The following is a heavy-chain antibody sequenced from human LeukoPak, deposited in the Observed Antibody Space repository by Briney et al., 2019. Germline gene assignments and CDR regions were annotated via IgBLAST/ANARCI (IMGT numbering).Heavy chain of an antibody. CDR3: ASALWFGELELDP. D-gene: IGHD3-10*01. V-gene: IGHV4-39*01. Sequence: SETLSLTCTVSGGSISSSSYFWGWIRQPPGKGLEWIGSIYYSGSTYYNPSLKSRVTISVDMSKNQFSMKLSSVTAADTAVYYCASALWFGELELDPWGQGTLVTVSS. CDR2: IYYSGST. CDR1: GGSISSSSYF. J-gene: IGHJ5*02.